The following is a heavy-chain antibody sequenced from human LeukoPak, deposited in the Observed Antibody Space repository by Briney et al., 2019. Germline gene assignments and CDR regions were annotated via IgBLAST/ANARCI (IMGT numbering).Heavy chain of an antibody. V-gene: IGHV3-23*01. D-gene: IGHD3-9*01. CDR2: ISGSGGST. CDR1: GFTFSSYA. Sequence: PGGSLRLSCAASGFTFSSYAMSSVRQAPGKGLEWVSAISGSGGSTYYADSVKGRFTISRDNSKNTLYLQMNSLRAEDTAVYYCASRYYDILTGQLDYWGQGTLVTVSS. CDR3: ASRYYDILTGQLDY. J-gene: IGHJ4*02.